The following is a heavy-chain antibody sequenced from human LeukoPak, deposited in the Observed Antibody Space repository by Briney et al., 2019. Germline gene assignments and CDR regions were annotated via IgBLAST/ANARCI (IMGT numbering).Heavy chain of an antibody. V-gene: IGHV3-21*01. J-gene: IGHJ4*02. Sequence: AGGSLRLSCAASGFTFSSYNMNWVRQAPGKGLEWVSSISSSSSYIYYADSVKGRFTISRDNAKNSLYLQMNSLRAEDTAVYYCASTLHPPYYYDSSGYYTDYWGQGTLVTVSS. D-gene: IGHD3-22*01. CDR3: ASTLHPPYYYDSSGYYTDY. CDR2: ISSSSSYI. CDR1: GFTFSSYN.